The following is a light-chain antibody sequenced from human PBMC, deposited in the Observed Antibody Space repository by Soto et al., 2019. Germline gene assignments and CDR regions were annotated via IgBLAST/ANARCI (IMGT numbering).Light chain of an antibody. CDR1: QSISSY. CDR2: KAS. J-gene: IGKJ4*01. Sequence: DIQMTQSPSSLSASVGDRVTITCRASQSISSYLNWYQQKPGKAPKLLIYKASSLESGVPSRFSGSGSGTNFTLTIHILQSEDFATYYCQQYYTYPRSFGGGTKVDIK. V-gene: IGKV1-39*01. CDR3: QQYYTYPRS.